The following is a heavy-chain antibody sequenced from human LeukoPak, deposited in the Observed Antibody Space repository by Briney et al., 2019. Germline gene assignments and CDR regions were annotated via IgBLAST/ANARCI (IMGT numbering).Heavy chain of an antibody. CDR2: IYHSGST. Sequence: SETLSLTCSVSGGSINSDYWTWIRQPPGKGLEWIGYIYHSGSTNYNPSLKSRVTISTDKSKKQFSLKLISVTAADTAIYYCARVGGMTTINNAAFDIWGQGTMVTVSS. D-gene: IGHD5-24*01. J-gene: IGHJ3*02. CDR3: ARVGGMTTINNAAFDI. V-gene: IGHV4-59*01. CDR1: GGSINSDY.